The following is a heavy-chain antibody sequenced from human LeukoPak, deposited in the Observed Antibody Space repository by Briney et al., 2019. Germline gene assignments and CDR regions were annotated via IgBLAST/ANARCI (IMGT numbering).Heavy chain of an antibody. CDR3: ARKNDFDI. J-gene: IGHJ3*02. Sequence: PSETLSLTCTASGGSISSDHWNWIRQPPGKGLEWIGCTYYSGSTYYNPSLKSRVTISVDMSKSQFSLRLTSVTAADTAVYYCARKNDFDIWGQGTLVTVSS. V-gene: IGHV4-59*01. D-gene: IGHD2/OR15-2a*01. CDR2: TYYSGST. CDR1: GGSISSDH.